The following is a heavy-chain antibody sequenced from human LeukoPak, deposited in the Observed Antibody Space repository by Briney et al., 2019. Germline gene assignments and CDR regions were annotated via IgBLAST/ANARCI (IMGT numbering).Heavy chain of an antibody. CDR3: ARDSRYYDILTGYYQNWFDP. Sequence: GGSLRLSCAASGFTFSSYSMNWVRQAPGKGLEWVSSISSSSSYIYYADSVKGRFTISRDNAKNSLYLQMNSLRAEDTAVYYCARDSRYYDILTGYYQNWFDPWGQGTQVTVCS. V-gene: IGHV3-21*01. J-gene: IGHJ5*02. CDR1: GFTFSSYS. CDR2: ISSSSSYI. D-gene: IGHD3-9*01.